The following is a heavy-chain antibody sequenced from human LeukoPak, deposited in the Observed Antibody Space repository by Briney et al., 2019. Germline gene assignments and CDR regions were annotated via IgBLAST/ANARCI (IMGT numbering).Heavy chain of an antibody. CDR2: IYSGDSNI. CDR3: ARLAPDKYGSGRYTGTNPYAFDI. CDR1: GYGLTRYW. Sequence: GGALKISCRCSGYGLTRYWLGWVRQVPGEGVGWVAIIYSGDSNIRYSPSFRGQVTISADKSLNTAYVQWSSLKASHTARYVCARLAPDKYGSGRYTGTNPYAFDIWGQGTMVTVSS. J-gene: IGHJ3*02. V-gene: IGHV5-51*01. D-gene: IGHD3-10*01.